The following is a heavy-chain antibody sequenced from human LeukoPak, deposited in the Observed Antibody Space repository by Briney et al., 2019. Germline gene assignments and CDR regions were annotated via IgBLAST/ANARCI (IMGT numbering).Heavy chain of an antibody. J-gene: IGHJ6*02. D-gene: IGHD5-12*01. V-gene: IGHV3-53*01. CDR1: GLTFSSHS. CDR3: ARARGYSGYESKWYYYGMDV. CDR2: IYSGGST. Sequence: GGSLRLSCAASGLTFSSHSMSWVCQAPGKGLEWVSVIYSGGSTYYADSVKGRFTISRDNSKNTLYVQMNSLRAEDTAVYYCARARGYSGYESKWYYYGMDVWGQGTTVTVSS.